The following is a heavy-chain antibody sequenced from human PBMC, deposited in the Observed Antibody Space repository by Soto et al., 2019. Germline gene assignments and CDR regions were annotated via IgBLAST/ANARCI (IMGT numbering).Heavy chain of an antibody. J-gene: IGHJ6*02. V-gene: IGHV1-18*04. CDR3: ARAYCSSTSCYTVYYYYYGMDV. D-gene: IGHD2-2*02. CDR2: ISAYNGNT. CDR1: GYTFTSYG. Sequence: QVQLVQSGAEVKKPGASVKVSCKASGYTFTSYGISWVRQAPGQGLEWMGWISAYNGNTNYAQKLQGRVTMTTDTSTSTAYMELRSLRSDDTAVYYCARAYCSSTSCYTVYYYYYGMDVWGQGTTVTVSS.